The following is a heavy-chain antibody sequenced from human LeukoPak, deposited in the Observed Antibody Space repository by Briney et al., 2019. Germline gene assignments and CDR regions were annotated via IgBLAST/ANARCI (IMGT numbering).Heavy chain of an antibody. J-gene: IGHJ4*02. V-gene: IGHV1-18*01. CDR2: ISAYNGNT. CDR3: ARVGGVVVPAALYFDY. Sequence: ASVKVSCKASGYTFTSYGISWVRQPPGQGLEWMGWISAYNGNTNYAQKLQGRVTMTTDTCTSTAYMELRSLRSDDTAVYYCARVGGVVVPAALYFDYWRQGTLVTVSS. CDR1: GYTFTSYG. D-gene: IGHD2-2*01.